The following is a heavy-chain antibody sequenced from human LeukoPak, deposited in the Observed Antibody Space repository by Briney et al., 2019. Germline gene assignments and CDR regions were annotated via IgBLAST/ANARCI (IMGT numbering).Heavy chain of an antibody. CDR1: GASTSSVDYY. V-gene: IGHV4-30-4*01. J-gene: IGHJ6*02. Sequence: SQTLSLTYTVSGASTSSVDYYWTWIRQTPGEGLEWIGFIYHNGNTQYNPSLKSAITISIDTSKNQFSLTLSSVTAADTAVYYCARVRLEKVRAYYGMDVWGQGTTVTVSS. CDR3: ARVRLEKVRAYYGMDV. D-gene: IGHD2-2*01. CDR2: IYHNGNT.